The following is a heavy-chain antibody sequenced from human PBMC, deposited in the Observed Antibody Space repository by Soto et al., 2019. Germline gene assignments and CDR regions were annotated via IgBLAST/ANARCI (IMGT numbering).Heavy chain of an antibody. CDR3: ARDYNGNRNFDY. CDR2: MSGGVST. Sequence: EVQLLESGGGLVQPGGSLKLSCAASGFTFNNHAMTWVRQAPGKGLEWVSAMSGGVSTYYADSVKGRFTISRDNSKNALYLKMNNVRLGDTVGYYCARDYNGNRNFDYWGQGTLVTVSS. CDR1: GFTFNNHA. V-gene: IGHV3-23*01. D-gene: IGHD1-20*01. J-gene: IGHJ4*02.